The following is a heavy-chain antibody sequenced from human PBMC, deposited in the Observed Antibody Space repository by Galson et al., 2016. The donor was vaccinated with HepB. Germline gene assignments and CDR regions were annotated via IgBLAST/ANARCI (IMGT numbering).Heavy chain of an antibody. CDR3: AKAAHSSGYCDVFDI. D-gene: IGHD3-22*01. Sequence: SLRLSCAASGITLRNFIIHWVRQPPGKGLEWVAAISHDDISKYYTDSVKGRFTISRDNSWNTVDMQMNSLRAEDTDVYYCAKAAHSSGYCDVFDIWGQGTKVTVSS. CDR2: ISHDDISK. J-gene: IGHJ3*02. CDR1: GITLRNFI. V-gene: IGHV3-30-3*01.